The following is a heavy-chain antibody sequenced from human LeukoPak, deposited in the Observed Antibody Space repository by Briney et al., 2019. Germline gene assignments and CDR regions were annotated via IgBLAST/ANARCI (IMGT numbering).Heavy chain of an antibody. D-gene: IGHD5-12*01. CDR2: ISGSGGST. CDR3: AKAIGRLRLPFDY. V-gene: IGHV3-23*01. CDR1: GFTFSSYA. J-gene: IGHJ4*02. Sequence: GGSLRLSCAASGFTFSSYAMSWVRQAPGKGLKWVSAISGSGGSTYYADSVKGRFTISRDNSKNTLYLQMNSLRAEDTAVYYCAKAIGRLRLPFDYWGQGTLVTVSS.